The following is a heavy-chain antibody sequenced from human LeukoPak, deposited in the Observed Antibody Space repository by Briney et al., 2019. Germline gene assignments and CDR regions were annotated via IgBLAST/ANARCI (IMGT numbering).Heavy chain of an antibody. V-gene: IGHV4-59*08. Sequence: SETLSLTCTVSGGSISSYYWSWIRQPPGKGLEWIGYIYYSGSTNYNPSLKSRVTISVDTSKNQFSLKLSSVTAADTAVYYCARQYYYDSSGYSRGPGAFDIWGQGTMVTVSS. D-gene: IGHD3-22*01. J-gene: IGHJ3*02. CDR2: IYYSGST. CDR3: ARQYYYDSSGYSRGPGAFDI. CDR1: GGSISSYY.